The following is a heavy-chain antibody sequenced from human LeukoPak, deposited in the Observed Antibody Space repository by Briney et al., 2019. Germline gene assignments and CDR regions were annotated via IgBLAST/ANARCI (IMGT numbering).Heavy chain of an antibody. CDR1: GYSFPSYW. CDR3: ARRFINKALDY. CDR2: IHPGRSDT. Sequence: GESLKISCKASGYSFPSYWIAWVRQMPGKGLEWMGIIHPGRSDTIYSPSFQGQVTVSADTSLNTAYLQWDRLKTSDTAMYYCARRFINKALDYWGQGTLVTVSS. D-gene: IGHD2/OR15-2a*01. J-gene: IGHJ4*02. V-gene: IGHV5-51*01.